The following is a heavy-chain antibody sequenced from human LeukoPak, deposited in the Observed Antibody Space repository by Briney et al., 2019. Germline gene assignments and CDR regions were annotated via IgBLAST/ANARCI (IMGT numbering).Heavy chain of an antibody. Sequence: GSLRLSCTASGFTFSTYALTWVRQAPGKGLEWASSISGNGRTTYYSDSVRGRFTISRDNAKNSLYLQMNSLRDEDTAVYYCARGVYRSSGWPHDYWGQGTLVTVSS. J-gene: IGHJ4*02. D-gene: IGHD6-19*01. CDR3: ARGVYRSSGWPHDY. CDR2: ISGNGRTT. CDR1: GFTFSTYA. V-gene: IGHV3-48*02.